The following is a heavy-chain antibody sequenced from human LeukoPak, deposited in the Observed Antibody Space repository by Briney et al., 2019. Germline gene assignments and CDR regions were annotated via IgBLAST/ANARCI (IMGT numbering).Heavy chain of an antibody. CDR1: GFTFSSYA. D-gene: IGHD4-11*01. V-gene: IGHV3-23*01. J-gene: IGHJ4*02. Sequence: QPGGSLRLSCAASGFTFSSYAMNWVRQAPGKGPEWVSGISGSGGNTNFADSVKGRFTISRDNSNNTLYLQMNSLRAEDTAVYYCAKDLQRTTITSTSFDYWGQGTLVTVSS. CDR2: ISGSGGNT. CDR3: AKDLQRTTITSTSFDY.